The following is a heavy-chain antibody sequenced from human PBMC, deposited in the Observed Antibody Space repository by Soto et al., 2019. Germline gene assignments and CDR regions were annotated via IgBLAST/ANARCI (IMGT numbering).Heavy chain of an antibody. CDR1: GFTFSSYA. Sequence: GSLRLSCAASGFTFSSYAMSWVRQAPGKGLEWVSAISGSGGSTYYVDSVKGRFTISRDNSKNTLYLQMNSLRAEDTAVYYCAKSLQPSVAVVATGGPDYWGQGTLVTVSS. V-gene: IGHV3-23*01. CDR3: AKSLQPSVAVVATGGPDY. CDR2: ISGSGGST. J-gene: IGHJ4*02. D-gene: IGHD3-22*01.